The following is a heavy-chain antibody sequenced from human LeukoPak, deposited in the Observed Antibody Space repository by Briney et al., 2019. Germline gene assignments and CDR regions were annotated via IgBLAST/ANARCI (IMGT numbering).Heavy chain of an antibody. D-gene: IGHD6-19*01. V-gene: IGHV3-11*04. CDR2: ISSSGSTI. J-gene: IGHJ4*02. Sequence: PGGSLRLSCAASGFTFSDYYMSWIRQAPGKGLEWVSYISSSGSTIYYADSVKSRFTISRDNAKNSLYLQMNSLRAEDTAVYYCARDPEYSSGWYDFFIEDYWGQGTLVTVSS. CDR1: GFTFSDYY. CDR3: ARDPEYSSGWYDFFIEDY.